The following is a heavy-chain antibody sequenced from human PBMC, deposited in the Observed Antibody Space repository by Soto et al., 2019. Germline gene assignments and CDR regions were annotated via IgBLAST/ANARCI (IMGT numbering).Heavy chain of an antibody. CDR2: IYQSGTT. CDR3: ARDSSGRHDY. D-gene: IGHD3-22*01. Sequence: SETLSLTCSVSGGSARSGSYYWTWIRQPPGKGLEWIGYIYQSGTTNYNASLKSRVTISIDTSKNQFFLKLNSVTAADTAVYYCARDSSGRHDYWGQGTLVTVS. J-gene: IGHJ4*02. V-gene: IGHV4-61*01. CDR1: GGSARSGSYY.